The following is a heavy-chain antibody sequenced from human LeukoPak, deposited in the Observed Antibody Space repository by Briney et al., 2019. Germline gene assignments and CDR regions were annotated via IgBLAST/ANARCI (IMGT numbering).Heavy chain of an antibody. CDR2: ISDSGDNT. CDR1: GFTFSTNA. CDR3: AKGILVGATPREWYYYYYMDV. V-gene: IGHV3-23*01. J-gene: IGHJ6*03. Sequence: GGSLRLSCEASGFTFSTNAMSWVRQAPGKGLEWVSAISDSGDNTWYAGSVKGRFTISRDNAKNTLYLQMNTLRAEDTAVYYCAKGILVGATPREWYYYYYMDVWGKGTTVTVSS. D-gene: IGHD1-26*01.